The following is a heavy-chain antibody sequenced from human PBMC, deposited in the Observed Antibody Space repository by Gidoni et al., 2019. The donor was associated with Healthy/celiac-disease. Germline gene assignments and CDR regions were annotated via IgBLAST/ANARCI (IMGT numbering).Heavy chain of an antibody. V-gene: IGHV5-51*03. CDR3: ASYSSGWYYFDY. D-gene: IGHD6-19*01. CDR1: GNSFTSYW. Sequence: EVQLVQSGAAVNKPGESLKISCKGSGNSFTSYWIGWVRQLPGTGLEWMGLIYPGDSDTRYSPSFQGQVTISADKSISTAYLQWSSLKASDTAMYYCASYSSGWYYFDYWGQGTLVTVSS. J-gene: IGHJ4*02. CDR2: IYPGDSDT.